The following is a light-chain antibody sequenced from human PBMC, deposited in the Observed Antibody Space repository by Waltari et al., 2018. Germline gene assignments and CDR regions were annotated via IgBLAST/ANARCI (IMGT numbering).Light chain of an antibody. V-gene: IGLV2-14*01. J-gene: IGLJ3*02. CDR1: SSDDGGYNY. Sequence: QSALTQPASVSGSPGQSITISCTGTSSDDGGYNYVSWYQQHPGKAPQLMIYDVTNRPSGVSNRFSGSKSGNTASLTISGLQAEDEADYYCCSFRSSSTWVFGGGTKLTVL. CDR3: CSFRSSSTWV. CDR2: DVT.